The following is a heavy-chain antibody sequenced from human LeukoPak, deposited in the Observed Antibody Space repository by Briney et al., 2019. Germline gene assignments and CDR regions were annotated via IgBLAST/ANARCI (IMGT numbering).Heavy chain of an antibody. CDR2: IKQDGSEK. Sequence: GGSLRLSCAASGFTFSSYWMSWVRQAPGKGLEWVANIKQDGSEKYYVDSVKGRFTNSRDNAKNSLYLQMHSLRAEDTAVYYRARRTVVPAAEYERWGQGTLVTVSS. CDR1: GFTFSSYW. V-gene: IGHV3-7*01. J-gene: IGHJ4*02. D-gene: IGHD2-2*01. CDR3: ARRTVVPAAEYER.